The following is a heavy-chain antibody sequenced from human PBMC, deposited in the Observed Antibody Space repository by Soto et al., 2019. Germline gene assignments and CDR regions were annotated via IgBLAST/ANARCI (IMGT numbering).Heavy chain of an antibody. D-gene: IGHD3-10*01. J-gene: IGHJ6*02. CDR2: IYYSGST. Sequence: SETLSLTCTVSGGSISSSSYYWGWIRQPPGKGLEWIGSIYYSGSTYYSPSLKSRVTISVDTSKNQFSLKLSSVTAADTAVYYCAKTYYYGSGSYYNPRPSPYYYYYGMDVWGQGTTVTVSS. V-gene: IGHV4-39*01. CDR3: AKTYYYGSGSYYNPRPSPYYYYYGMDV. CDR1: GGSISSSSYY.